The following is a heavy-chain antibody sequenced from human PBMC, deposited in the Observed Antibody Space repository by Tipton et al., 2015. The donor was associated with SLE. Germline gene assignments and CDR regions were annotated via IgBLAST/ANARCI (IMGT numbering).Heavy chain of an antibody. CDR3: ARGIGWLSLDY. CDR1: GGSFSDYY. J-gene: IGHJ4*02. V-gene: IGHV4-34*01. CDR2: INHSGST. D-gene: IGHD6-19*01. Sequence: TLSLTCAVYGGSFSDYYWSWIRQPPGKGLEWIGEINHSGSTNYNPSLKSRVTISVDTSKNQFSLKLSSVTAADTAVYYCARGIGWLSLDYWGQGTLVTVSS.